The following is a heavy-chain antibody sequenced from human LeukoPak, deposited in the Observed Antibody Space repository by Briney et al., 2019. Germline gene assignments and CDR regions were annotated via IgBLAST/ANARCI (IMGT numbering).Heavy chain of an antibody. V-gene: IGHV3-7*01. CDR1: GFSFSNYW. J-gene: IGHJ4*02. Sequence: GGSLRLSCAASGFSFSNYWMGWVRQAPGKGLACVANIKTDGSETYYVDSVKGRFAISRDNAKSSLYLQMNNLRVEDTAVYYCARDKDFTIDYWGQGTLVTVSS. CDR3: ARDKDFTIDY. CDR2: IKTDGSET. D-gene: IGHD3-10*01.